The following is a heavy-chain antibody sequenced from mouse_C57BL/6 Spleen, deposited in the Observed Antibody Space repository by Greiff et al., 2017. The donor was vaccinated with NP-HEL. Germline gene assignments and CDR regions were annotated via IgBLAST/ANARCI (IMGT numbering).Heavy chain of an antibody. CDR1: GYTFTNYW. CDR2: IYPGGGYT. CDR3: ARAWRNYFDY. V-gene: IGHV1-63*01. J-gene: IGHJ2*01. Sequence: VQLQQSGAELVRPGTSVKMSCKASGYTFTNYWIGWAKQRPGHGLEWIGDIYPGGGYTNYNEKFKGKATLTADKSSSTAYMQFSSLTSEDSAIYYCARAWRNYFDYWGQGTTLTVSS.